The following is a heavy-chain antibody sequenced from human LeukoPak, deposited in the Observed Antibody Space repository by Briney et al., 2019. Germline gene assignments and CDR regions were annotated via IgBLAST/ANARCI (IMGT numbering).Heavy chain of an antibody. V-gene: IGHV3-21*04. CDR3: AKDFGYSYGKNYFDY. J-gene: IGHJ4*02. D-gene: IGHD5-18*01. CDR2: ISSSSSYI. Sequence: GGSLRLSCAASGFTFSSYSMNWVRQAPGKGLEWVSSISSSSSYIYYADSVKGRFTISRDNAKNSLYLQMNSLRAEDTALYYCAKDFGYSYGKNYFDYWGQGTLVTVSS. CDR1: GFTFSSYS.